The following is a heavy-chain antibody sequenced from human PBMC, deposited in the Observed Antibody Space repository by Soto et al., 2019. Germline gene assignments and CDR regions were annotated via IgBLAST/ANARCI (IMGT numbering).Heavy chain of an antibody. CDR3: ARTWLDKYYYYYYGMDV. CDR2: MNPNSGNT. J-gene: IGHJ6*02. CDR1: GYTFTSYD. V-gene: IGHV1-8*01. D-gene: IGHD6-19*01. Sequence: QVQLVQSGAAVKKPGASVKVSCKASGYTFTSYDINWVRQATGQGLEWMGWMNPNSGNTGYAQKFQGRVTMTRNTSISTAYMELSSLRSEDTAVYYCARTWLDKYYYYYYGMDVWGQGTTVTVSS.